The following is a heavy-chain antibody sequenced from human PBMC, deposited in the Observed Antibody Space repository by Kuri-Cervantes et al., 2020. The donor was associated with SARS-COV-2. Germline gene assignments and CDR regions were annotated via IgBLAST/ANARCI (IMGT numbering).Heavy chain of an antibody. CDR2: ISYDGKHK. CDR1: GFNFSGAD. D-gene: IGHD2-21*01. CDR3: AKDHFGVHDF. V-gene: IGHV3-30*18. J-gene: IGHJ4*02. Sequence: GGSLRLSCAASGFNFSGADMHWVRQAPGKGLEWVAFISYDGKHKKCIGSGKGRFAISRDNSQNTLLLQMTSLRSEDTAMYYCAKDHFGVHDFWGQGTLVTVSS.